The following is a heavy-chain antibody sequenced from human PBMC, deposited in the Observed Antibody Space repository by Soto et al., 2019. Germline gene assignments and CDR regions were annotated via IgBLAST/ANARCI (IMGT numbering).Heavy chain of an antibody. J-gene: IGHJ4*02. V-gene: IGHV3-48*01. CDR3: ARDSGNHYDRFDS. Sequence: GGSLRLSCVASGFIFTDYAMSWVRQAPGKGLEWVSYISVGGTTTYYADSVKGRFTITRDNAKNSVYLQMNSLRAEDMAVYYCARDSGNHYDRFDSWGQGTLVTVSS. CDR1: GFIFTDYA. D-gene: IGHD3-22*01. CDR2: ISVGGTTT.